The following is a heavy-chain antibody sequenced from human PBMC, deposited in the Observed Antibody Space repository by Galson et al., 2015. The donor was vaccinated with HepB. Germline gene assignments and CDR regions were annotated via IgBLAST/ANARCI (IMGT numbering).Heavy chain of an antibody. CDR2: IYTSGST. CDR1: GGSISSGSYY. D-gene: IGHD3-10*01. CDR3: ARAWSVRGVISAFDI. J-gene: IGHJ3*02. V-gene: IGHV4-61*02. Sequence: TLSLTCTVSGGSISSGSYYWSWIRQPAGKGLEWIGRIYTSGSTNYNPSLKSRVTMSVDTSKNQFSLKLSSVTAADTAVYYCARAWSVRGVISAFDIWGQGTMVTVSS.